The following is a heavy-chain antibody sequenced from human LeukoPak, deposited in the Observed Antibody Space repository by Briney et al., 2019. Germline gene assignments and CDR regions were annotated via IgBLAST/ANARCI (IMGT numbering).Heavy chain of an antibody. CDR1: GYTFTGYY. CDR2: INPNSGGT. D-gene: IGHD3-22*01. CDR3: ARDLDLKIDYYMDV. Sequence: GASVKVSCKASGYTFTGYYMHWVRQAPGQGLEWMGWINPNSGGTNYAQKFQGRVTMTRDTSISTAYMELSRLRSDDTAVYYCARDLDLKIDYYMDVWGKGTTVTVSS. J-gene: IGHJ6*03. V-gene: IGHV1-2*02.